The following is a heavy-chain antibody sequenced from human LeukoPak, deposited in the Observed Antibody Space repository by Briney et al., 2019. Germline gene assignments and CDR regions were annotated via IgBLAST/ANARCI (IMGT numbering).Heavy chain of an antibody. CDR3: ARRSGDSNYYYYYGMDV. CDR1: GGSISSYY. D-gene: IGHD2-21*01. CDR2: IYYSGST. J-gene: IGHJ6*02. Sequence: SETLSLTCTVSGGSISSYYWSWIRQPPGKGLEWIGDIYYSGSTNYNPSLKSRVTISVDTSQNQFSMKLSSVTAADTAVYHCARRSGDSNYYYYYGMDVWGQGTTVTVSS. V-gene: IGHV4-59*08.